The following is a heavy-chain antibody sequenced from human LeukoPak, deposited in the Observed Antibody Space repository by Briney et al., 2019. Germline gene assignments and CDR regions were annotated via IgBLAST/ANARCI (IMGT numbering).Heavy chain of an antibody. CDR2: ISAYNGNT. Sequence: ASVKVSCKASGGTFSSYAISWVRQAPGQGLEWMGWISAYNGNTNYAQKLQGRVTMTTDTSTSTAYMELRSLRSDDTAVYYCARDYYDSSGYAEYFQQWGQGTLVTVSS. CDR1: GGTFSSYA. CDR3: ARDYYDSSGYAEYFQQ. D-gene: IGHD3-22*01. V-gene: IGHV1-18*01. J-gene: IGHJ1*01.